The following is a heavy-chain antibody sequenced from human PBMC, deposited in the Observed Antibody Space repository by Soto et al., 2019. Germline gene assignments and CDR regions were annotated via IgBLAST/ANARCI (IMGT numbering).Heavy chain of an antibody. Sequence: ASVKVSGKASGYTFTSYGISWVRQAPGQGLEWMGWISAYNGNTNYAQKLQGRVTMTTDTSTSTAYMELRSLRSDDTAVYYCARDYYGSGSFNWFDPWGQGTLVTVSS. CDR1: GYTFTSYG. V-gene: IGHV1-18*01. D-gene: IGHD3-10*01. CDR2: ISAYNGNT. CDR3: ARDYYGSGSFNWFDP. J-gene: IGHJ5*02.